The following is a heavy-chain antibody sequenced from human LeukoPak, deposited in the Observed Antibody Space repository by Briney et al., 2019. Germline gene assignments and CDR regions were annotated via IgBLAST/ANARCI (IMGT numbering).Heavy chain of an antibody. D-gene: IGHD5-18*01. CDR2: INHSGST. V-gene: IGHV4-34*01. CDR1: GGSFSGYY. CDR3: ARGGESGEDTAMAYFDY. Sequence: PSETLSLTCAVYGGSFSGYYWSWIRQPPGKGLEWIGEINHSGSTNCNPSLKSRVTISVDTSKNQFSLKLSSVTAADTAVYYCARGGESGEDTAMAYFDYWGQGTLVTVSS. J-gene: IGHJ4*02.